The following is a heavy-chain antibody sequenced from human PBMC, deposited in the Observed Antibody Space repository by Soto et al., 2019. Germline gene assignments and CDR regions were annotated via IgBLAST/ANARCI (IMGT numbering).Heavy chain of an antibody. CDR1: GGFLSESY. Sequence: SETLSLTCAVYGGFLSESYWTWIRQPPGKGLEWTGEINHVGGTNYNPSLKSRVTMSVDTSQNQFSLRLISVTAADTAMYFCVRIRYQLPSSVLWLDPWGQGTPVTVSS. CDR3: VRIRYQLPSSVLWLDP. D-gene: IGHD3-16*01. CDR2: INHVGGT. V-gene: IGHV4-34*01. J-gene: IGHJ5*02.